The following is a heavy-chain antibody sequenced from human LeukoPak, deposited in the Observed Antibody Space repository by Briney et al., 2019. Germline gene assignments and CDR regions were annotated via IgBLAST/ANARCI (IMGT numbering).Heavy chain of an antibody. CDR3: ARDDSSGYYAFDI. D-gene: IGHD3-22*01. J-gene: IGHJ3*02. CDR2: IKQDRSEK. Sequence: GGSLRLSCAASGFTFSSYWMSWVRQAPGKGLEWVANIKQDRSEKYYVDSVKGRFTISRDNAKNSLYLQMNSLRAEDTAVYYCARDDSSGYYAFDIWGQGTMVTVSS. CDR1: GFTFSSYW. V-gene: IGHV3-7*01.